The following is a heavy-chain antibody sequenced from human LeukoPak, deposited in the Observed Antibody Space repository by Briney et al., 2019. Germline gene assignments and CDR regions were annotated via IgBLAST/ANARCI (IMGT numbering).Heavy chain of an antibody. CDR2: SDHSGST. V-gene: IGHV4-59*01. CDR1: GXSITDYY. J-gene: IGHJ3*02. CDR3: VRNRAFDI. Sequence: SETLSLTCTVSGXSITDYYWNWIRQPPGKGLEWIGYSDHSGSTNYNPSLKSRVTISVDTSKNQISLKLSSVTAADTAVYHCVRNRAFDIWGQGTMVTVSS.